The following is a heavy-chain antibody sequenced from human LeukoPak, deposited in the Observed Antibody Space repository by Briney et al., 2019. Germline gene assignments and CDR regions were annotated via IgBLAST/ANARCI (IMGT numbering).Heavy chain of an antibody. Sequence: SETLSLTCTVSGGSISSGGYYWSWIRQHPGKGLEWIGYIYYSGSTYYNPSLKSRVTISVDTSKNQFSLKLSSVTAADTAVYYCARAWASYYYGSGTFDYRGQGTLVTVSS. CDR2: IYYSGST. J-gene: IGHJ4*02. V-gene: IGHV4-31*03. CDR1: GGSISSGGYY. CDR3: ARAWASYYYGSGTFDY. D-gene: IGHD3-10*01.